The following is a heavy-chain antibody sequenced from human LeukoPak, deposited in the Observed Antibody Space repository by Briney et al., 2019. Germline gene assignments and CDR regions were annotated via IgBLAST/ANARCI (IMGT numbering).Heavy chain of an antibody. CDR1: GFTFSSYA. J-gene: IGHJ4*02. CDR2: ISGSGGST. D-gene: IGHD2-21*02. Sequence: GGSLRLSCAASGFTFSSYAMGWVRQAPGKGLEWVSAISGSGGSTYYTDSVKGCFTISRDNSRRTWYLQMNSLRAEDTAVYYCARTCGGDCYGTFDYWGQGTLVTVSS. CDR3: ARTCGGDCYGTFDY. V-gene: IGHV3-23*01.